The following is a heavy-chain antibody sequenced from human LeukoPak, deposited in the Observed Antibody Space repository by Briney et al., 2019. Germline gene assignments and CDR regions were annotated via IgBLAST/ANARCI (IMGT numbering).Heavy chain of an antibody. D-gene: IGHD5-18*01. V-gene: IGHV3-7*01. CDR3: AREPRGYSYDQ. CDR1: GFTFSDSA. CDR2: IKEDGSEK. J-gene: IGHJ4*02. Sequence: TGGSLRLSCAASGFTFSDSAMHWVRQAPGKGLEWVANIKEDGSEKYYVDSVKGRFTISRDNAKNSLYLQMNSLRAEDTAVYYCAREPRGYSYDQWGQGTLVTVSS.